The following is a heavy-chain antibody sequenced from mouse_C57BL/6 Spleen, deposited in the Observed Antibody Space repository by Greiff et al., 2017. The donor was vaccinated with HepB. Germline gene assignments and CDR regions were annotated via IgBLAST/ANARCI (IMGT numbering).Heavy chain of an antibody. J-gene: IGHJ2*01. CDR1: GFNIKDDY. CDR2: IDPENGDT. CDR3: TTLYMDFDY. Sequence: VQLQQSGAELVRPGASVKLSCTASGFNIKDDYMHWVKQRPEQGLEWIGWIDPENGDTEYASKLQGKATITADTSSNTAYLQLSSLTSEDTAVYYCTTLYMDFDYWGQGTTLTVSS. V-gene: IGHV14-4*01. D-gene: IGHD2-1*01.